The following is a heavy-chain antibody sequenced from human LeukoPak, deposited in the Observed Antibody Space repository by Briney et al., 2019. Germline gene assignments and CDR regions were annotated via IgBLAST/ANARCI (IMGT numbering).Heavy chain of an antibody. J-gene: IGHJ5*02. D-gene: IGHD3-16*01. CDR3: AGAGGGPLRDWFDP. CDR2: VYHSGST. V-gene: IGHV4-34*01. CDR1: NGSFTEYF. Sequence: SETLSLTCVVNNGSFTEYFWSWIRQPPGKGLEWIGEVYHSGSTNYNPSLKSRLSISTDMSKRQFSLQLTSVTAADTAVYYCAGAGGGPLRDWFDPWGQGTLVTVSS.